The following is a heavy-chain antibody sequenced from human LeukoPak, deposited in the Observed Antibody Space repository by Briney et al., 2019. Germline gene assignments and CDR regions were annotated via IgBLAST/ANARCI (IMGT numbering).Heavy chain of an antibody. CDR2: ISSSSSTI. D-gene: IGHD3-10*01. CDR1: GFTFSSYS. J-gene: IGHJ4*02. CDR3: ARGEVLLWFGELRPFDY. Sequence: GGSLRLSCAASGFTFSSYSMNWVRLAPGKGLEWVSYISSSSSTIYYADSVKGRFTISRDNAKNSLYLQMNSLRDEDTAVYYCARGEVLLWFGELRPFDYWGQGTLVTVSS. V-gene: IGHV3-48*02.